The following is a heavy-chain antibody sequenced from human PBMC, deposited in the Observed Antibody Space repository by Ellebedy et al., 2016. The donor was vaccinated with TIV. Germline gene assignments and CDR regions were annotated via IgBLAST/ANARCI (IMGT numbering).Heavy chain of an antibody. V-gene: IGHV3-49*03. CDR2: IRSKTYGGTT. CDR1: GFTFADHA. D-gene: IGHD4-23*01. J-gene: IGHJ3*02. Sequence: GESLKISXTASGFTFADHAMSWFRQAPGKGLEWISFIRSKTYGGTTEYAPSVKGRFTISRDDSKSIAYLQMDSLNTEDTAVYYCTSRRERRYGGSSDIWGQGTMVTVSS. CDR3: TSRRERRYGGSSDI.